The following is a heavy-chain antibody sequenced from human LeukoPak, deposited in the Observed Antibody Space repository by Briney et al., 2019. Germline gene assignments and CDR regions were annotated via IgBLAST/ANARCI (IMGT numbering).Heavy chain of an antibody. D-gene: IGHD4-23*01. CDR3: ARGDYGGGFDY. CDR2: ISSYNGDT. J-gene: IGHJ4*02. Sequence: GASVKVSCKASGYTFTSYGITWVRQAPGQGLEWMGWISSYNGDTKYAQKVQGRVTVTTDTSTGTAYMELRSLSLDDTAVYYCARGDYGGGFDYWGQGTLVTVSS. V-gene: IGHV1-18*01. CDR1: GYTFTSYG.